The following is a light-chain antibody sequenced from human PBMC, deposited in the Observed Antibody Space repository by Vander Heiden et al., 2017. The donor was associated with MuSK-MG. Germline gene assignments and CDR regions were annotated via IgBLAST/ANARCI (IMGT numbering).Light chain of an antibody. CDR2: DAS. Sequence: ELVLTQSPATLSLSPGERATLSCRASQSVSYYLAWYQQKPGQAPRLLIYDASNRATGIPARFSGSGSGTDFTLTISSLEPEDFAVYYCQHRSNWPLTFGGGTKVEIK. V-gene: IGKV3-11*01. CDR1: QSVSYY. CDR3: QHRSNWPLT. J-gene: IGKJ4*01.